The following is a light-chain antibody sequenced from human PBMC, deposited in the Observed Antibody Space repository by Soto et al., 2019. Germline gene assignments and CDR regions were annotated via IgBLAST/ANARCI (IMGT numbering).Light chain of an antibody. CDR3: QHYNSYSEA. J-gene: IGKJ1*01. CDR2: KAS. Sequence: DIQMTQSPSTLSGSVGGRVTITCRASQTISSWLAWYQQKPGKAPKLLIYKASTLKSGVPSRFSGSGSGTEFTLTISSLQPDDFATYYCQHYNSYSEAFDQGTKVDIK. CDR1: QTISSW. V-gene: IGKV1-5*03.